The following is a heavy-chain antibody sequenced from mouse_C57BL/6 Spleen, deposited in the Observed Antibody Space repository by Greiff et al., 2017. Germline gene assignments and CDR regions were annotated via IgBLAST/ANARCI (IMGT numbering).Heavy chain of an antibody. Sequence: VQLQQPGAELVKPGASVKLSCKASGYTFTSYWMHWVKQRPGQGLEWIGMIHPNSGSTNYNEKFKSKATLTVDKSSSTAYMQRSSLTSEDSAVYYCARQGPYGSSYAFAYWGQGTLVTVSA. D-gene: IGHD1-1*01. CDR2: IHPNSGST. V-gene: IGHV1-64*01. CDR3: ARQGPYGSSYAFAY. CDR1: GYTFTSYW. J-gene: IGHJ3*01.